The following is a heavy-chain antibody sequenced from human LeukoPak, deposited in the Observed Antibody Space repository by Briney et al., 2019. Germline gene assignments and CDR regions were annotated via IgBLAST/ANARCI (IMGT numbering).Heavy chain of an antibody. CDR3: AKDQHGYDKPIDY. CDR2: ISGSGSST. J-gene: IGHJ4*02. D-gene: IGHD5-12*01. V-gene: IGHV3-23*01. Sequence: GGSLRLSCAASGFTFNIYAMNWVRQASGKGLELISTISGSGSSTYYADSVKGRFTISRDNSKNTLYLQMNSLRAEDTAVYFCAKDQHGYDKPIDYWGQGTLVTVSS. CDR1: GFTFNIYA.